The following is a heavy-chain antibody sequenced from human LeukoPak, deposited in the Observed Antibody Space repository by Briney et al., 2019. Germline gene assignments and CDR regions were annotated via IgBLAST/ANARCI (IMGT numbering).Heavy chain of an antibody. D-gene: IGHD6-13*01. V-gene: IGHV4-59*02. CDR2: IYYSGST. J-gene: IGHJ6*02. Sequence: PSETLSLTCTVSGGSVSSYYWSWIRQPPGKGLEWIGYIYYSGSTNYNPSLKSRVTISVDTSKNQFSLKLSSVTAADTAVYYCATPYSSSYYYYGMDVWGQGTTVTVSS. CDR3: ATPYSSSYYYYGMDV. CDR1: GGSVSSYY.